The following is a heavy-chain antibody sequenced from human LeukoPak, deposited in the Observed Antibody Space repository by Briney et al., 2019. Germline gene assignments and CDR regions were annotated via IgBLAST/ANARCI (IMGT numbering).Heavy chain of an antibody. V-gene: IGHV4-39*01. D-gene: IGHD3-22*01. CDR1: GGSISSSSYY. CDR3: ARHLRDSSGYYSDY. J-gene: IGHJ4*02. CDR2: IYYSGST. Sequence: SETLSLTCTVSGGSISSSSYYWGWIRQPPGKGLEWIGSIYYSGSTYYNPSLKSRVTISVDTSKNQFSLRLSSVTAADTAVYYCARHLRDSSGYYSDYWGQGTLVTVSS.